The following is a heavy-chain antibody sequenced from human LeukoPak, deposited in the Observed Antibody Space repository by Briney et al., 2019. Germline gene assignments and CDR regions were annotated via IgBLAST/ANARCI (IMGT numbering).Heavy chain of an antibody. CDR1: GGTFSSYA. CDR3: ARGPVVPAAMKYYYYYMDV. V-gene: IGHV1-18*01. J-gene: IGHJ6*03. Sequence: ASVKVSCKASGGTFSSYAISWVRQAPGQGLEWMGWVSAYNGNTNYAQNLQGRVTMTTDTSTSTAYMELRSLRSDDTAVYYCARGPVVPAAMKYYYYYMDVWGKGTTVTVSS. D-gene: IGHD2-2*01. CDR2: VSAYNGNT.